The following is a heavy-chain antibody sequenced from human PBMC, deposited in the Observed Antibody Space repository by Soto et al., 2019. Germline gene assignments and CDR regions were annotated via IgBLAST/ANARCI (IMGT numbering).Heavy chain of an antibody. Sequence: QLQLQESGPGLVKPSETLSLTCSVSGGSISSSSYYWGWIRQPPGKGLEWIGSMDYSGTGYYNPSIKSRVIISIDTSKNQFSLKLSSVSAADTAVYFCARDSGGNFDYWGQGTLVTVSS. J-gene: IGHJ4*02. V-gene: IGHV4-39*02. CDR2: MDYSGTG. CDR3: ARDSGGNFDY. CDR1: GGSISSSSYY.